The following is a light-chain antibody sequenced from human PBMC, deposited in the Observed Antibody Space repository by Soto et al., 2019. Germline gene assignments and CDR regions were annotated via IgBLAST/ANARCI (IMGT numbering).Light chain of an antibody. CDR2: AAS. CDR3: QQSYTALWT. CDR1: QSISTY. V-gene: IGKV1-39*01. Sequence: DIQMTQSPSSLSASVGDRVTITCRASQSISTYLNWYQQKPGKTPNLLIYAASSLQSGVPSRFGGRGSGTDFTLTITSLQPEDFATYYCQQSYTALWTFGQGTKVEI. J-gene: IGKJ1*01.